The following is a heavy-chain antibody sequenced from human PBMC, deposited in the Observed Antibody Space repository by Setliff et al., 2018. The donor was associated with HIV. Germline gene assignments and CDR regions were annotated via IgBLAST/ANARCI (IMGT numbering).Heavy chain of an antibody. Sequence: PGGSLRLSCAASGFTFSSSWMTWVRQAPGRGLEYVAGMNRDGREKLYADSVKGRFSISRDNAKNSLYLQMSSLRTEDTAVYVCARDPAFGAFDIWGQGTMVTVSS. CDR2: MNRDGREK. V-gene: IGHV3-7*04. CDR1: GFTFSSSW. J-gene: IGHJ3*02. CDR3: ARDPAFGAFDI. D-gene: IGHD3-10*01.